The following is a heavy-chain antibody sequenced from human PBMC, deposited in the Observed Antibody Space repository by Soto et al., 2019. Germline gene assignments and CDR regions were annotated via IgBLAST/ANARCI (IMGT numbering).Heavy chain of an antibody. V-gene: IGHV3-21*01. Sequence: GGSLRLSCAASGFTFSSYSMNWVRQAPGKGLEWVSSISSSSSYIYYADSVKGRFTISRDNAKNSLYLQMNSLRAEDTAVYYCARDHQVVAATKYYYYYMDVWGKGTTVTVSS. CDR1: GFTFSSYS. J-gene: IGHJ6*03. D-gene: IGHD2-15*01. CDR2: ISSSSSYI. CDR3: ARDHQVVAATKYYYYYMDV.